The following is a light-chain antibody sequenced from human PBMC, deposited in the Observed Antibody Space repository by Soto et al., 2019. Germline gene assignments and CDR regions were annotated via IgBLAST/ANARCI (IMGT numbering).Light chain of an antibody. CDR2: EVV. Sequence: QSVLTQPPSASGSPGQSVTIACTGTKNDIGVYDFVSWYQHHPGKAPRLIIYEVVQRPSGVPDRVSGSKSGNTASLTVAGLQAADEADYFCKSSAGSNTYVFGSGTKLTVL. J-gene: IGLJ1*01. CDR1: KNDIGVYDF. V-gene: IGLV2-8*01. CDR3: KSSAGSNTYV.